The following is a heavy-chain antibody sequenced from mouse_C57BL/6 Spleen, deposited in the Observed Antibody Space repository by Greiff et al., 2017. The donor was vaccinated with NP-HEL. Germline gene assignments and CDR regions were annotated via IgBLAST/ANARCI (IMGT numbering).Heavy chain of an antibody. CDR3: ARAPYPTRNAMDY. V-gene: IGHV5-17*01. CDR1: GFTFSDYG. Sequence: EVKVVESGGGLVKPGGSLKLSCAASGFTFSDYGMHWVRQAPEKGLEWVAYISSGSSTIYYADTVKGRFTISRDNAKNTLFLQMTSLRSEDTAMYYCARAPYPTRNAMDYWGQGTSVTVSS. J-gene: IGHJ4*01. CDR2: ISSGSSTI.